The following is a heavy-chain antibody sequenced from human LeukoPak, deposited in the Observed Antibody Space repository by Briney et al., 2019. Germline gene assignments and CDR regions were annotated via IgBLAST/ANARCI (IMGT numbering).Heavy chain of an antibody. D-gene: IGHD5-12*01. CDR3: AKEQRGYTGYAVGSWFDP. CDR2: IRYDGSNK. V-gene: IGHV3-30*02. J-gene: IGHJ5*02. CDR1: GFTFGSYA. Sequence: GGSLRLSCAASGFTFGSYAMSWVRQAPGKGLEWVAFIRYDGSNKYYADSVKGRFTISRDNSKNTLYLQMNSLRAEDTAVYYCAKEQRGYTGYAVGSWFDPWGQGTLVTVSS.